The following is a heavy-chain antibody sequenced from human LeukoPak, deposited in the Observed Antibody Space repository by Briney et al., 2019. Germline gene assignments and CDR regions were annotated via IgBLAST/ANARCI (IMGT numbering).Heavy chain of an antibody. CDR3: ARDKSQSVLLENWFDP. V-gene: IGHV1-18*01. Sequence: APVKVSCKASGGTFNNYGISWVRHAPGQGQEWIGWISVYNGYTKYAQKVQGRVTLATDTSTSTAYMELRSLRSDDTAVYYCARDKSQSVLLENWFDPWGQGTLVTVSS. CDR1: GGTFNNYG. J-gene: IGHJ5*02. D-gene: IGHD2-15*01. CDR2: ISVYNGYT.